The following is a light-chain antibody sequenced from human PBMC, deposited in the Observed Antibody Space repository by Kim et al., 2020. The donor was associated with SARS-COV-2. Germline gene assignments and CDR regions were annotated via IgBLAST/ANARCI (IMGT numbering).Light chain of an antibody. CDR1: SGSIASNY. Sequence: NFMLTQPHSVSESPGKTVTISCTGSSGSIASNYVQWYQQRPGSAPTTVIYEDNQRPSGVPDRFSGSIDSSSNSASLTISGLKTEDEADYYCQSYDSSNRDRANWVFGGGTQLTVL. V-gene: IGLV6-57*02. J-gene: IGLJ3*02. CDR2: EDN. CDR3: QSYDSSNRDRANWV.